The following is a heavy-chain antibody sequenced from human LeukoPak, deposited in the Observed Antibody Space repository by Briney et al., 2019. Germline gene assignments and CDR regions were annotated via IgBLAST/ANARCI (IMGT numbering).Heavy chain of an antibody. CDR2: IYYSGST. V-gene: IGHV4-59*01. Sequence: SETLSLTCTVSGGSISSYYWSWIRQPPGQGLEWIGYIYYSGSTNYNPSLKSRVTISVDTSKNQFSLKLSSVTAADTAVYYCASQASSSYYYYYMDVWGKGTTVTVSS. CDR3: ASQASSSYYYYYMDV. CDR1: GGSISSYY. D-gene: IGHD6-6*01. J-gene: IGHJ6*03.